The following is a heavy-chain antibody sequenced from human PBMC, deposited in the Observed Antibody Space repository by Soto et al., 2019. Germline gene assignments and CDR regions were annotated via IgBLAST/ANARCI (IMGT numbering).Heavy chain of an antibody. CDR2: ISAYNGNT. Sequence: ASVKVSCKASGYTFTSYGISWMRQAPGQGLEWMGWISAYNGNTNYAQKLQGRVTMTTDTSTSTAYMALRSLRSDDTAVYYCARDLSPSTFGRHGSRSDSYYYYMDVWGKGTTVTVSS. V-gene: IGHV1-18*01. J-gene: IGHJ6*03. CDR3: ARDLSPSTFGRHGSRSDSYYYYMDV. D-gene: IGHD3-10*01. CDR1: GYTFTSYG.